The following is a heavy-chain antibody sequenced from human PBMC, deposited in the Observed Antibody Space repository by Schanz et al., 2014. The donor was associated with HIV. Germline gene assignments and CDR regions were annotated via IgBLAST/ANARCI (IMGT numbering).Heavy chain of an antibody. CDR3: AKDRNYYESKYRGKGNYYYYYGMAV. Sequence: QVQLVESGGGVVQPGRSLRLSCVASGFNFNSYGMHWVRQAPGKGLEWVAVTSYDGTKKHYADSVKGRFTISRDNSKNSLSLLIKSLRADDAAVYYCAKDRNYYESKYRGKGNYYYYYGMAVWGQGTMVTVS. J-gene: IGHJ6*02. CDR2: TSYDGTKK. D-gene: IGHD3-22*01. CDR1: GFNFNSYG. V-gene: IGHV3-30*18.